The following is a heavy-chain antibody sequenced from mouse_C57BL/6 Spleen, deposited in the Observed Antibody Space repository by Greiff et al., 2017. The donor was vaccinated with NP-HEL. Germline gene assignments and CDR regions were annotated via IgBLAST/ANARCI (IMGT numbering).Heavy chain of an antibody. V-gene: IGHV5-17*01. CDR2: ISSGSSTI. J-gene: IGHJ3*01. Sequence: EVHLVESGGGLVKPGGSLKLSCAASGFTFSDYGMHWVRQTPEKGLEWVAYISSGSSTIYYADTVKGRFTISRDNAKNTLFLQMTSLRSEDTAMYYCASPTAQATAWFAYWGQGTLVTVSA. CDR3: ASPTAQATAWFAY. D-gene: IGHD3-2*02. CDR1: GFTFSDYG.